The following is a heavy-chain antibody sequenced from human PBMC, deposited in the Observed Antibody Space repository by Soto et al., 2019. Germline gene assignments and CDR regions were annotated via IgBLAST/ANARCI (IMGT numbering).Heavy chain of an antibody. V-gene: IGHV1-2*04. CDR1: GYTFTGYY. CDR2: INPNSGGT. Sequence: ASVKVSCKASGYTFTGYYMHWVRQAPGQGLEWMGWINPNSGGTNYAQKFQGWVTMTRDTSISTAYMELSRLRSDDTAVYYCARAPRYRYGQRGGDFDIWGQGTMVTVSS. CDR3: ARAPRYRYGQRGGDFDI. D-gene: IGHD5-18*01. J-gene: IGHJ3*02.